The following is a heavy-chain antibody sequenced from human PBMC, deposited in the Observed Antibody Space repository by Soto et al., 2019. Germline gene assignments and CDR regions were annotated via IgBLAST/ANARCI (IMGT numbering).Heavy chain of an antibody. Sequence: EVQLVESGGGLVKPGGSLRLSCAASGFTFSSYSMNWVRQAPGKGLECVSSISSSSSYIYYADSVKGRFTISRDKAKNPLYLQMNSQTAEVTAVYYRAREPPRNRYRSSTSCSYGMDVWGQGTTVTVSS. CDR3: AREPPRNRYRSSTSCSYGMDV. CDR2: ISSSSSYI. J-gene: IGHJ6*02. CDR1: GFTFSSYS. V-gene: IGHV3-21*01. D-gene: IGHD2-2*01.